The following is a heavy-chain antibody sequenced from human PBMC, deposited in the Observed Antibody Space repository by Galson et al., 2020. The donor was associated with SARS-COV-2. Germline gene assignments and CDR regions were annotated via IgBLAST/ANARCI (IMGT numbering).Heavy chain of an antibody. D-gene: IGHD3-3*01. CDR1: GFTFSSYW. CDR2: INSDGSST. J-gene: IGHJ6*03. V-gene: IGHV3-74*01. Sequence: GESLKISCAASGFTFSSYWMHWVRQAPGKGLVWVSRINSDGSSTSYADSVKGRFTISRDNAKNTLYLQMNRLSAEDTAVYYCARIPSEYYDFWSGYWNPVYYYYYMDAWGKGTTVTVSS. CDR3: ARIPSEYYDFWSGYWNPVYYYYYMDA.